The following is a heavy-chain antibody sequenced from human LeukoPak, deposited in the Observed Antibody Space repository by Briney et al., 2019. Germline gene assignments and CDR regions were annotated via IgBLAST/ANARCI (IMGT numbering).Heavy chain of an antibody. CDR3: ARNPTVRYYYDTSGPKGMDV. D-gene: IGHD3-22*01. V-gene: IGHV4-30-4*07. CDR1: GGSISSSGYS. Sequence: SETLSLTCAVSGGSISSSGYSWSWIRQPPGKGLEWIGYIYSSGSTYYNPSLKSRVTISVDTSKNQFSLKLSSVTAADTAVYFCARNPTVRYYYDTSGPKGMDVWGKGTTVTVSS. J-gene: IGHJ6*04. CDR2: IYSSGST.